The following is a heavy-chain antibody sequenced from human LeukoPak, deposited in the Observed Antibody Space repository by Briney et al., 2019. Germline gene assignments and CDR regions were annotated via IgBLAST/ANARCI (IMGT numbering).Heavy chain of an antibody. CDR1: GFTFSSYW. V-gene: IGHV3-74*01. J-gene: IGHJ4*02. CDR2: INTDGSDT. D-gene: IGHD5-12*01. Sequence: QSGGSLRLSCATSGFTFSSYWMHWVRQAPGKGPVWVSRINTDGSDTHYADSVKGRFTISRDNAKNTLYLQMNSLRTEDTAVYYCARESAVPGSDYFDYWGQGTLVTVSS. CDR3: ARESAVPGSDYFDY.